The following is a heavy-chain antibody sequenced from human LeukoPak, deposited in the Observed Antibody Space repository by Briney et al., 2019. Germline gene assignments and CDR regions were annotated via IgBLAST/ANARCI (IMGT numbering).Heavy chain of an antibody. CDR3: ARLSDF. V-gene: IGHV4-39*01. Sequence: PSETLSLTCTVSVGAISSDNFYWGWIRQPPGKGLEWIASINYSGTTYCNPSLNSRATISVDTSKTHFSLRLSSITAADTAVYYCARLSDFWGQGILVTVSS. CDR1: VGAISSDNFY. CDR2: INYSGTT. J-gene: IGHJ4*02.